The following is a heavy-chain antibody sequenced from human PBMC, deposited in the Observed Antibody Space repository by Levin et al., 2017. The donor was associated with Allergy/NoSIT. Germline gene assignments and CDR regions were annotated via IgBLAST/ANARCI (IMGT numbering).Heavy chain of an antibody. CDR2: IYHSGST. D-gene: IGHD3-22*01. V-gene: IGHV4-4*02. J-gene: IGHJ4*02. CDR3: ASSVYYYLDY. Sequence: SETLSLTCAVSGGSVTMSKWWSWVRQPPGKGLEWIGEIYHSGSTNYNPSLESPVTISVDKSKNQFSLKLSSVTAADTALYYCASSVYYYLDYWGQGTLVTVSS. CDR1: GGSVTMSKW.